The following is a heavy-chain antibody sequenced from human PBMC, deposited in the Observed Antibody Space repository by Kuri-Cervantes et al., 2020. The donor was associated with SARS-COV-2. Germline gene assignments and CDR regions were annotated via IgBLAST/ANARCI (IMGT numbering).Heavy chain of an antibody. CDR2: IIPIFGTA. D-gene: IGHD3-10*01. V-gene: IGHV1-69*06. Sequence: SVKVSCKAFGYSFSDHYMYWVRQAPGQGLEWMGGIIPIFGTANYAQKFQGRVTITADKSTSTAYMELSSLRSEDTAVYYCARDIRGGPLDGWGQGTLVTVSS. J-gene: IGHJ4*02. CDR1: GYSFSDHY. CDR3: ARDIRGGPLDG.